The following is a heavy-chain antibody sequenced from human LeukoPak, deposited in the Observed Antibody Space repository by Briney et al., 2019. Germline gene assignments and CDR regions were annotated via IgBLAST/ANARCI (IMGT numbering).Heavy chain of an antibody. Sequence: GGSLRLSCVASGFTFTSYGMSWVRQAPGKRLEWVSGISGSGDATYYADSVKGRFTISRDNAKNSLYLQMNSLRDEDTAVYYCARDPYDSSGYYYYYYGMDVWGQGTTVTVSS. D-gene: IGHD3-22*01. J-gene: IGHJ6*02. V-gene: IGHV3-23*01. CDR2: ISGSGDAT. CDR3: ARDPYDSSGYYYYYYGMDV. CDR1: GFTFTSYG.